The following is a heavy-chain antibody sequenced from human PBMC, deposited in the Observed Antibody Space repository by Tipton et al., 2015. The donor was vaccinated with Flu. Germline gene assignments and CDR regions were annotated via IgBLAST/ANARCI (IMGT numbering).Heavy chain of an antibody. J-gene: IGHJ2*01. CDR2: MFQGGSS. Sequence: TLSLTCTVSGGSMSNYYWRWPRQPPGKGLEWIGYMFQGGSSNYNPSLKSRVTISEDTSKNQFSLKLNSVTAADTAVYYCARDQEGATGSRWYFDLWGRGTLVTVSS. CDR3: ARDQEGATGSRWYFDL. CDR1: GGSMSNYY. V-gene: IGHV4-59*01. D-gene: IGHD3-9*01.